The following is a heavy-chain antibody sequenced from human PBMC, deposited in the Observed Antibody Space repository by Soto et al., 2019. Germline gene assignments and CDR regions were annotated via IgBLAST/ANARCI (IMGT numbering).Heavy chain of an antibody. Sequence: SVTGSCKASGGTFSSYAIIWVRQAPGQGLEWMGGIIPSNGNTNYSQKFQGRVTITRDASASTAYMELSSLRSEDTAVYYCARDEYYYDSSGYFNWFDPWGQGTLVTVSS. CDR2: IIPSNGNT. CDR3: ARDEYYYDSSGYFNWFDP. J-gene: IGHJ5*02. D-gene: IGHD3-22*01. V-gene: IGHV1-69*05. CDR1: GGTFSSYA.